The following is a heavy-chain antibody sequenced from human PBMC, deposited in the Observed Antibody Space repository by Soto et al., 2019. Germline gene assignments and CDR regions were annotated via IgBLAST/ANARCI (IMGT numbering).Heavy chain of an antibody. V-gene: IGHV4-59*01. CDR3: ARGGGKYYYESSRHSNLAMDV. CDR1: GGPIRSYC. CDR2: IYDSGNT. J-gene: IGHJ6*02. D-gene: IGHD3-22*01. Sequence: SETLSLTCTVSGGPIRSYCWSWIRQPPGKGLEWIGYIYDSGNTDYNPSLKSRVTISVDTSKNQFSLKLSSVTTADTAVYYCARGGGKYYYESSRHSNLAMDVWGQGTTVTVSS.